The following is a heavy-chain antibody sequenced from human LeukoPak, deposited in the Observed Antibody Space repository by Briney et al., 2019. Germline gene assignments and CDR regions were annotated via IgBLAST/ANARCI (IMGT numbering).Heavy chain of an antibody. CDR3: ARDHPVADWAADV. CDR1: GGSISSYS. Sequence: SETLSLTCSVSGGSISSYSWTWIRQPPGKGLEWIGFIDYSGGRNYNPSLKSRVTISADPSKNQFSLNLTSVTAADTAVYFCARDHPVADWAADVWGRGTMVTVSS. J-gene: IGHJ3*01. V-gene: IGHV4-59*01. D-gene: IGHD3-9*01. CDR2: IDYSGGR.